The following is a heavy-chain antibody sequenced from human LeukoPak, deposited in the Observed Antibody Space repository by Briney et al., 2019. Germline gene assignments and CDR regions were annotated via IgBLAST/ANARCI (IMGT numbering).Heavy chain of an antibody. J-gene: IGHJ6*03. V-gene: IGHV3-7*01. CDR3: AKCNLRKGSSDKYYYYYMDV. D-gene: IGHD1-26*01. CDR1: GFTFSSRDW. Sequence: GGSLRLSCVASGFTFSSRDWMTWVRQAPGKGLEWVANIKQDGSEKNYVDSVKGRFTISRDNAKNSVDLQMNSLRAEDTAVYYCAKCNLRKGSSDKYYYYYMDVWGKGTTVTISS. CDR2: IKQDGSEK.